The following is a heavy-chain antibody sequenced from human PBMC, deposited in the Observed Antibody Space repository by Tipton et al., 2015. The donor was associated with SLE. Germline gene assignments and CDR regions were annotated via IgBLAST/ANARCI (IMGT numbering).Heavy chain of an antibody. D-gene: IGHD3-10*01. J-gene: IGHJ3*02. Sequence: TLSLTCTVSGGSISSYYWSWIRQPPGKGLEWIGYIYYSGSTNYNPSLKSRVTISVDTSKNQFSLKLSSVTAADTAVYYCASTWFRELSSNAFDIWGQGTMVTVSS. CDR3: ASTWFRELSSNAFDI. V-gene: IGHV4-59*07. CDR1: GGSISSYY. CDR2: IYYSGST.